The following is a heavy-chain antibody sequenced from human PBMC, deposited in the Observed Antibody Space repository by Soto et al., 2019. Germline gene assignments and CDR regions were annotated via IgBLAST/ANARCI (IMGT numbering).Heavy chain of an antibody. D-gene: IGHD2-2*01. J-gene: IGHJ6*03. CDR3: ARGGYCSSTSCHYYYYYYMDV. CDR2: INWNGGST. CDR1: GFTFDDYG. Sequence: EVQLVESGGGVVRPGGSLRLSCAASGFTFDDYGMSWVRQAPGKGLEWVSGINWNGGSTGYADSVKGRFTISRDNAKNSLYLQMNSLRAEDTALYHCARGGYCSSTSCHYYYYYYMDVWGKGTTVTVSS. V-gene: IGHV3-20*01.